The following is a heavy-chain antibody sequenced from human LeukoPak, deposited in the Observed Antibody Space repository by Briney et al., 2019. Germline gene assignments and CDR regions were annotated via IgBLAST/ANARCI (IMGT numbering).Heavy chain of an antibody. J-gene: IGHJ4*02. CDR1: GYTFTSYG. Sequence: GASVKVSCTASGYTFTSYGISWVRQAPGQGLEWMGWISAYNGNTNYAQKLQGRVTMTTDTSTSTAYMELRSLRSDDTAVYYCARDVRYYYDSSGYYGFDYWGQGTLVTVSS. D-gene: IGHD3-22*01. CDR3: ARDVRYYYDSSGYYGFDY. CDR2: ISAYNGNT. V-gene: IGHV1-18*01.